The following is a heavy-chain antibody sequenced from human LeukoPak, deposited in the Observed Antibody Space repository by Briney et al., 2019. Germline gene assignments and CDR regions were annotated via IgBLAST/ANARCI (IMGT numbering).Heavy chain of an antibody. CDR1: GGSFSGYY. J-gene: IGHJ4*02. CDR2: INHSGST. CDR3: ARTRPRGYDFWSGYYAYYFDY. V-gene: IGHV4-34*01. Sequence: SETLSLTCAVYGGSFSGYYWSWIRQPPGKGLEWIGEINHSGSTNYNPSLKSRVTISVDTSKNQFSLKLSSVTAADTAVHYCARTRPRGYDFWSGYYAYYFDYWGQGTLVTVSS. D-gene: IGHD3-3*01.